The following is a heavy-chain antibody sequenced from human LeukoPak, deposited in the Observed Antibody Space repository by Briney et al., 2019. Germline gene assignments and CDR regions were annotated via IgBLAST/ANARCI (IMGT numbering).Heavy chain of an antibody. CDR3: ASIMVRGLIPPFDY. V-gene: IGHV3-66*01. CDR1: GFTVSSNY. D-gene: IGHD3-10*01. Sequence: GGSLRLSCAASGFTVSSNYMSWVRQAPGKGLEWVSVIYSGGSTYYADSVKGRFTISRDNSKNTLYLQMNSLRAEDTAVYYCASIMVRGLIPPFDYWGQGTLVTVSS. CDR2: IYSGGST. J-gene: IGHJ4*02.